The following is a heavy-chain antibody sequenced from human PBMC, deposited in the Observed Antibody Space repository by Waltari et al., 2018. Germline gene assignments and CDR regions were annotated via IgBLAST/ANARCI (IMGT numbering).Heavy chain of an antibody. CDR2: IKRSGGST. V-gene: IGHV3-74*01. CDR1: GFTFSSYW. Sequence: EVQLVESGGGLVQPGGSLRLSCAASGFTFSSYWMHWVRQAPGKGLVWVVRIKRSGGSTSNANPVKGRFTISRDNAKNTLYLQMNSLRAEDTAVYYCARVEKMEAGRAFDIWGQGTMVTVSS. D-gene: IGHD1-1*01. CDR3: ARVEKMEAGRAFDI. J-gene: IGHJ3*02.